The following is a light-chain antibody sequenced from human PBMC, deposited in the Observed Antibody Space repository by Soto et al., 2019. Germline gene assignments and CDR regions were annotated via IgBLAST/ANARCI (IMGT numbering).Light chain of an antibody. CDR2: GAS. Sequence: EIVMTQSPATLSVSPGERATLSCRASQSVTINLAWYQQKPGQAPRLLIYGASTRATGTPARFSGGGSGTEFTLTISSLQSEDFAVYYCQQYNNWPRTFGQGTKVEIK. V-gene: IGKV3-15*01. CDR1: QSVTIN. CDR3: QQYNNWPRT. J-gene: IGKJ1*01.